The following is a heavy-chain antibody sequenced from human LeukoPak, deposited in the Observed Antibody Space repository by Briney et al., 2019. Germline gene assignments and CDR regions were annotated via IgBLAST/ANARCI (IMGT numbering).Heavy chain of an antibody. CDR2: IIPIFGTA. D-gene: IGHD5-18*01. J-gene: IGHJ4*02. V-gene: IGHV1-69*05. CDR1: GGSFSSYA. CDR3: ARAAGLWSYYFDY. Sequence: EASVKVSCKASGGSFSSYAISLVRQAPGLGLEWMGGIIPIFGTANYAQKFQGRVTITTDESTSTAYMELSSLRSEDTAVYYCARAAGLWSYYFDYWGQGTLVTVSS.